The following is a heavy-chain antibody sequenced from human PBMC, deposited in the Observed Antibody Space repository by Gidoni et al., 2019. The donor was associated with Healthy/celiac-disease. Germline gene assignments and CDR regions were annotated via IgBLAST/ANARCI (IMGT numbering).Heavy chain of an antibody. CDR2: ISYDGSNK. D-gene: IGHD4-4*01. CDR1: GFTFSSYG. V-gene: IGHV3-30*18. CDR3: AKDNRPYSNSPLFDY. J-gene: IGHJ4*02. Sequence: QVQLVESGGGVVQPWRSLRLSCSASGFTFSSYGMHWVRQAPGKGLEWVAVISYDGSNKYYADSVKGRFTISRDNSKNTLYLQMNSLRAEDTAVYYCAKDNRPYSNSPLFDYWGQGTLVTVSS.